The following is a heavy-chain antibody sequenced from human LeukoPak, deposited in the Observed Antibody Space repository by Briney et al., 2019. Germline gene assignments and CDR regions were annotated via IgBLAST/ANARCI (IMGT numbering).Heavy chain of an antibody. V-gene: IGHV3-74*01. CDR3: ARDPGYYYIDV. J-gene: IGHJ6*03. CDR1: GFTFSNYW. CDR2: VDTDGTST. Sequence: GGSLRLSCAASGFTFSNYWMHWVRQAPGKGLVWVSGVDTDGTSTSYADSVKGRFTISRDNAKNTLYLQMNSLRAEDTAVYYCARDPGYYYIDVWGKGTTVTVSS.